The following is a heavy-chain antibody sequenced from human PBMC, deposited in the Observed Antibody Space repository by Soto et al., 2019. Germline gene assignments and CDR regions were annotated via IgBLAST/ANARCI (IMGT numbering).Heavy chain of an antibody. J-gene: IGHJ6*02. CDR3: ARSQGGSSSLDIYYYYYYGMDV. V-gene: IGHV1-69*01. Sequence: QVQLVQSGAEVKKPGSSVKVSCKAPGGTFSTYAISWVRQAPGQGLEWMGGVIPIFGTPKYAQTFQGRVTITADESTSTGYMELRSLRSEDTAVYYCARSQGGSSSLDIYYYYYYGMDVWGQGTTVTVSS. CDR2: VIPIFGTP. D-gene: IGHD2-15*01. CDR1: GGTFSTYA.